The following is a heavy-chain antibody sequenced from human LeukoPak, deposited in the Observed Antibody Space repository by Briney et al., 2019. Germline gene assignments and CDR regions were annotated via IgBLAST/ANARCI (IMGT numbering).Heavy chain of an antibody. Sequence: SETLSLTCAVYGGSFSGYYWSWIRQPPGKGLEWIGEINHSRSTNYNPSLKSRVTISVDTSKNQFSLKLSSVTAADTAVYYCARVRLLWFGRNWFDPWGQGTLVTVSS. CDR3: ARVRLLWFGRNWFDP. D-gene: IGHD3-10*01. V-gene: IGHV4-34*01. CDR2: INHSRST. J-gene: IGHJ5*02. CDR1: GGSFSGYY.